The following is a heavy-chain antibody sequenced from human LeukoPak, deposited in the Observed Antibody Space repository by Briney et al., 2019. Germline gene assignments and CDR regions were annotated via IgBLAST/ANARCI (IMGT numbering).Heavy chain of an antibody. CDR1: GFTFSSYA. D-gene: IGHD1-26*01. CDR2: ISYDGSNK. CDR3: ARFYANEWELPH. J-gene: IGHJ4*02. Sequence: PGRSLRLSCAASGFTFSSYAMHWVRQAPGKGLEWVALISYDGSNKYYADSVKGRFTISRDNSKNTLYLQMNSLRAEDTAVYYCARFYANEWELPHWGRGTLVTVSS. V-gene: IGHV3-30*04.